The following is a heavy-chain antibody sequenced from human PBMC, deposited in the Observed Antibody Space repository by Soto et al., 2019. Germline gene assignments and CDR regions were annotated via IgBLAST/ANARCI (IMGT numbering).Heavy chain of an antibody. Sequence: QVQLVQSGAEVKKPGASVRVSCKASGYTNTCCAMHWVRQAPGQRPEWMGWINAGDGDTKYSQNFQGRLTIIRDTSASTAYMELRSLRSEDTAVYYCASDGEGKAAAGMVYWGQGTLVTVSS. CDR2: INAGDGDT. V-gene: IGHV1-3*01. D-gene: IGHD6-13*01. CDR3: ASDGEGKAAAGMVY. J-gene: IGHJ4*02. CDR1: GYTNTCCA.